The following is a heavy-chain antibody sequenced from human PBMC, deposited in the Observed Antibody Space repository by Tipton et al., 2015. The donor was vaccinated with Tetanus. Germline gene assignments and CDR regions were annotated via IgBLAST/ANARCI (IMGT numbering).Heavy chain of an antibody. Sequence: TLSLTCTVSGDSISSNYWSWIRQPAGKGPEWIGRIYINGRNNYNPSLKSRVTMSIDTSKNQFSLKLSSVTAADTAVYYCARHSLYYYGSERQPRWGQGTLVTVSS. CDR1: GDSISSNY. CDR3: ARHSLYYYGSERQPR. V-gene: IGHV4-4*07. CDR2: IYINGRN. D-gene: IGHD3-10*01. J-gene: IGHJ4*02.